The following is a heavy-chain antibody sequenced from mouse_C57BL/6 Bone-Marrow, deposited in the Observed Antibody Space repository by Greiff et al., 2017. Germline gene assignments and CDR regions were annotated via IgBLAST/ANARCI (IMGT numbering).Heavy chain of an antibody. V-gene: IGHV14-4*01. CDR2: IDPENGDT. Sequence: EVQLQQSGAELVRPGASVKLSCTASGFNIKDDYMHWVKQRPEQGLEWIGWIDPENGDTEYASKFQGKATITADTSSNTAYLQLSSLTSEDTAVYYCTIITTVVATDWGQGTTLTVSS. CDR1: GFNIKDDY. J-gene: IGHJ2*01. CDR3: TIITTVVATD. D-gene: IGHD1-1*01.